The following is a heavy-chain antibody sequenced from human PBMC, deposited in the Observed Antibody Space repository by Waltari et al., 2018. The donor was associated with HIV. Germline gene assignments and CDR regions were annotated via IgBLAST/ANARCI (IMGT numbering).Heavy chain of an antibody. V-gene: IGHV1-2*06. CDR1: RAQFPTYF. CDR2: INPDSGVT. CDR3: ARGEDVTLTHLPPGFRLEF. D-gene: IGHD1-26*01. Sequence: LVQSASDVRARAATVPPSCPPPRAQFPTYFVPSSRTAPGQGLAWLPRINPDSGVTTYSKTFQNRVTMTRDTSSASTYMELTHLTSADTATYFCARGEDVTLTHLPPGFRLEFWGQGSVVNVSS. J-gene: IGHJ3*01.